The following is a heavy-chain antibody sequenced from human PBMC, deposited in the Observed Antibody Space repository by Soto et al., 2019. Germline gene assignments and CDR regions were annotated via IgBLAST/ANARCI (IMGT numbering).Heavy chain of an antibody. CDR1: GGSFSGYY. Sequence: PLQTLSLTCAVYGGSFSGYYWSWIRQPPGTGLEWIGEINHSGSTNYNPSLKSRVTISVDTSKNQFSLKLSSVTAADTAVYYCARGGPQPPRGTRTINFWGGPRSEHKLKLDPWGQGTLVTVSS. J-gene: IGHJ5*02. CDR2: INHSGST. CDR3: ARGGPQPPRGTRTINFWGGPRSEHKLKLDP. V-gene: IGHV4-34*01. D-gene: IGHD7-27*01.